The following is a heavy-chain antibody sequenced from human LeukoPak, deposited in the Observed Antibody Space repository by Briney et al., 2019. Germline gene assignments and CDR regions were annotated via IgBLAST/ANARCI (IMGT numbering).Heavy chain of an antibody. V-gene: IGHV3-7*01. CDR2: IKPDGSAT. CDR3: ARGGGSSS. J-gene: IGHJ5*02. D-gene: IGHD6-6*01. Sequence: GGSLRLSCAASGFSFSNFWMSWVRQALGNGLEWVANIKPDGSATNYVDSVKGRFTISRDNAKNSLDLQMNSLRAEDTAVYYCARGGGSSSWGQGTLVTVSS. CDR1: GFSFSNFW.